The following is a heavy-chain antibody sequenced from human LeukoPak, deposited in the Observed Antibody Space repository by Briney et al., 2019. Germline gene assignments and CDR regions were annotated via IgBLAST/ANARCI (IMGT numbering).Heavy chain of an antibody. Sequence: GGSLRLSCAASGFTFSSYAMSWVRQAPGKGLEWVSAISGSGGSTCYADSVKGRFTISRDNSKNALYLQMNSLRAEDTAVYYCAKDGSGWFWGYFDYWGQGTLVTVSS. CDR3: AKDGSGWFWGYFDY. V-gene: IGHV3-23*01. D-gene: IGHD6-19*01. CDR2: ISGSGGST. CDR1: GFTFSSYA. J-gene: IGHJ4*02.